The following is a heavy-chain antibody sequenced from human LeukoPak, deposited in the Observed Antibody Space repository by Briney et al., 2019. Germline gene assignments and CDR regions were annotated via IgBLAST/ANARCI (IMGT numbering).Heavy chain of an antibody. D-gene: IGHD4-17*01. V-gene: IGHV3-21*01. CDR3: ARDRLTTVTTFDY. Sequence: GGSLRLSCAASGFTFSSYSVNWVRQAPGKGLEWVSSISSSSSYIYYADSVKGRFTISRDNAKNSLYLQMNSLRDEDTAVYYCARDRLTTVTTFDYWGQGTLVTVSS. CDR1: GFTFSSYS. CDR2: ISSSSSYI. J-gene: IGHJ4*02.